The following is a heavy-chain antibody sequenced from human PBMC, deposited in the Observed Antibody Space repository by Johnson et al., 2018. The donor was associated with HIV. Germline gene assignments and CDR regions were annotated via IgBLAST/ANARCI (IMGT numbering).Heavy chain of an antibody. J-gene: IGHJ3*02. CDR2: IWYDGSNN. CDR1: GFTFSSYG. V-gene: IGHV3-33*01. CDR3: VRDPAFAAFDI. D-gene: IGHD2-15*01. Sequence: QVQLVESGGGVVQPGRSLRLSCAASGFTFSSYGMHWVRQAPGKGLEWVAVIWYDGSNNYYADSVKGRFTISRDNSKKTLYLKMNSLRADDTAVYYCVRDPAFAAFDIWGRGTMVSVSS.